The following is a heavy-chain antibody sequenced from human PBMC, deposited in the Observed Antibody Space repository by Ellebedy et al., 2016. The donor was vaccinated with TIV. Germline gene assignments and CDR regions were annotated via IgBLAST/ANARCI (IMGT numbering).Heavy chain of an antibody. V-gene: IGHV1-18*04. D-gene: IGHD2-15*01. J-gene: IGHJ1*01. Sequence: AASVKVSCKASGYTFTGYYMHWVRQAPGQGLEWMGWIGASSGNTNYAQKLQGRVTMTTDTSTNTAYMELRSLRSDDTAVYYCALDCNAGSCTAEYFQHWGQGTLVTVSS. CDR1: GYTFTGYY. CDR2: IGASSGNT. CDR3: ALDCNAGSCTAEYFQH.